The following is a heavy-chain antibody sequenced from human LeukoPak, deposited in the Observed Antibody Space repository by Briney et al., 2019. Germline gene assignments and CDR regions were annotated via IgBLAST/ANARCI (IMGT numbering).Heavy chain of an antibody. D-gene: IGHD3-22*01. V-gene: IGHV1-69*04. CDR2: IIPILGIA. J-gene: IGHJ5*02. CDR1: GGTFSSYA. CDR3: ARDRWGVVVTPNWFDP. Sequence: GASVKLSCKASGGTFSSYAISWVRQAPGQGLEWMGRIIPILGIANYAQKFQGRVTITADKSTSTAYMELSSLRSEDTAVYYCARDRWGVVVTPNWFDPWGQGTLVTVSS.